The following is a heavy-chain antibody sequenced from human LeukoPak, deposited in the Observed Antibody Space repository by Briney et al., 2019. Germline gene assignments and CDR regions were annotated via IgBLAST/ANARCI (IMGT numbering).Heavy chain of an antibody. V-gene: IGHV4-30-4*08. Sequence: SQTLSLTCIVSGGSISSGDYYWSWIRQPPGKGLEWIGYIYYSGSTYYNPSLKSRVTISVDTSKNQFSLKLSSVTAADTAVYYCARESDIAAAGPDYWGQGTLVTVSS. CDR2: IYYSGST. J-gene: IGHJ4*02. D-gene: IGHD6-13*01. CDR3: ARESDIAAAGPDY. CDR1: GGSISSGDYY.